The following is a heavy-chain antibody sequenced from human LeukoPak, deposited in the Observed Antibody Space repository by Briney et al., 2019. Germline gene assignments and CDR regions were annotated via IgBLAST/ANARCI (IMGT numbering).Heavy chain of an antibody. J-gene: IGHJ4*02. CDR1: GFTFSRYA. Sequence: GASLRLSCAASGFTFSRYAMSWVRQAPGKGLEWVCGISSSGESPYYADSVKGRFTISRDNSKNTLYLEINSLRAEDTAVYYCAKKSRDGYNPFDYLGQGTLVTVSS. CDR3: AKKSRDGYNPFDY. CDR2: ISSSGESP. D-gene: IGHD5-24*01. V-gene: IGHV3-23*01.